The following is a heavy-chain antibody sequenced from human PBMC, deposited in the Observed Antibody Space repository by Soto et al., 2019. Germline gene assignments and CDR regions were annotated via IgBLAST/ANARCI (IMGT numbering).Heavy chain of an antibody. Sequence: ESQKVTCKGSGFSFTRYWIGWVRQMPGEGLEWMGIIYPGDSDTRYSPSFQGQVTISADKSISTAYLQWSSLKASDTAMYYCARLGGSSRQHWFDPWGQGTPVNV. J-gene: IGHJ5*02. D-gene: IGHD5-12*01. CDR2: IYPGDSDT. CDR3: ARLGGSSRQHWFDP. V-gene: IGHV5-51*01. CDR1: GFSFTRYW.